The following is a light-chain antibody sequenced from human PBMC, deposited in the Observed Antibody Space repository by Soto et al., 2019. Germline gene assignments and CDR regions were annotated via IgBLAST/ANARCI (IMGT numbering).Light chain of an antibody. J-gene: IGLJ3*02. CDR3: RSYTRRSMPLV. Sequence: QSVLTQPASVSGSPGQSITISCTGTISDVSGYNYVSWYQQHPGKAPKLMIYDVTNRPSGVSNRFSGSKSGNTASLTISGLDAEREAEYLCRSYTRRSMPLVFGGGSQLT. V-gene: IGLV2-14*01. CDR2: DVT. CDR1: ISDVSGYNY.